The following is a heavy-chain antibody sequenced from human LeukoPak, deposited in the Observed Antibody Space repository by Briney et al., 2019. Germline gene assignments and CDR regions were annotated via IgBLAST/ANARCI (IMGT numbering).Heavy chain of an antibody. CDR3: ARTYGDYPNYYFDY. J-gene: IGHJ4*02. Sequence: ASVKVSCKASGYTFTSYAMHWVRQAPGQRLEWMGWINAGNGNTKYSQKFQGRVTITRDTSASTVYMELRSLRSEDTAVYYCARTYGDYPNYYFDYWGQGTLVTVSS. V-gene: IGHV1-3*01. CDR2: INAGNGNT. D-gene: IGHD4-17*01. CDR1: GYTFTSYA.